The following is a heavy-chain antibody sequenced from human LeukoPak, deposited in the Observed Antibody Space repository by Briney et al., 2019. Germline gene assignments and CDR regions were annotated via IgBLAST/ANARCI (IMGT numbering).Heavy chain of an antibody. J-gene: IGHJ4*02. D-gene: IGHD6-13*01. Sequence: MSSETLSLTCTVSGGSISSSSYYWGWIRQPPGKGLEWIGSIYYSGSTYYNPSLKSRVTISVDTSKNQFSLKLSSVTAADTAVYYCARLARSGWYWDYWGQGTLVTVSS. CDR2: IYYSGST. CDR3: ARLARSGWYWDY. V-gene: IGHV4-39*01. CDR1: GGSISSSSYY.